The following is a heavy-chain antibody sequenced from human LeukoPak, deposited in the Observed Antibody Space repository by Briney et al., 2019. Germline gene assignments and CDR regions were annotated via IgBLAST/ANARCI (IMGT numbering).Heavy chain of an antibody. J-gene: IGHJ4*02. Sequence: GGSLRLSCAASGFTLSTYWMNWVRQVPGKGLDWVANINPDGSGKRYVDSVKGRFTIARDNADNSLSLQMTSLRAEDTAVYYCASWGAGGNSWGQGTLVTVSS. V-gene: IGHV3-7*01. CDR2: INPDGSGK. D-gene: IGHD3-16*01. CDR3: ASWGAGGNS. CDR1: GFTLSTYW.